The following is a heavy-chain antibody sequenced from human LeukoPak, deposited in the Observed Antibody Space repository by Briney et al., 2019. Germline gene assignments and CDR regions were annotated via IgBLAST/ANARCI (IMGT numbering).Heavy chain of an antibody. CDR1: GFTFSNYA. Sequence: GGSLRLSCAASGFTFSNYAMSWVRQAPGKGLEWVSAITGSGGNTFYADSVKGRFTISRDNSKNTVFLQMNSLRAEDTAVYYCAKWGDYDVLTGYYVSDYWGQGTLVTVSS. CDR3: AKWGDYDVLTGYYVSDY. CDR2: ITGSGGNT. J-gene: IGHJ4*02. D-gene: IGHD3-9*01. V-gene: IGHV3-23*01.